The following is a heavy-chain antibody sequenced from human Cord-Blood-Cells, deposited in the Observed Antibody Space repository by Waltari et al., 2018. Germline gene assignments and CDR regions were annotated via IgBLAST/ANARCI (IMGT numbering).Heavy chain of an antibody. J-gene: IGHJ4*02. D-gene: IGHD6-6*01. V-gene: IGHV4-38-2*02. CDR3: ARDSSSSDY. CDR2: IYHSGST. Sequence: QVQLQESGPGLVKPSETLSLTCAVSAYSISSGYYWGWIRPPPGKGLEWIGSIYHSGSTYYNPSLKSRVTISVDTSKNQFSLKLSSVTAADTAVYYCARDSSSSDYWGQGTLVTVSS. CDR1: AYSISSGYY.